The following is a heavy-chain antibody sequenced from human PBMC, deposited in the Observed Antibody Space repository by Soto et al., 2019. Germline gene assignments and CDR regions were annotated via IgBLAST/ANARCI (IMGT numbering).Heavy chain of an antibody. CDR1: GFTFRNYA. CDR3: AKELYADAGPDY. D-gene: IGHD2-2*01. J-gene: IGHJ4*02. Sequence: EVQLLESGGALVQPGGSLRLSCAASGFTFRNYAMSWVRQAPGKGLEWVSGLSGGGGNTYYADGVKGRFTISRDNSKNKLYLQTVSLRAEDTAVYFCAKELYADAGPDYWGQGTLVPVSS. CDR2: LSGGGGNT. V-gene: IGHV3-23*01.